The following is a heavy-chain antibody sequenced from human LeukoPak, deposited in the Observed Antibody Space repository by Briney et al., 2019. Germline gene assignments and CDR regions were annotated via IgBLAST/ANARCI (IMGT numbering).Heavy chain of an antibody. CDR2: IYYSGST. V-gene: IGHV4-59*08. CDR3: ARHGGEWELPYY. J-gene: IGHJ4*02. D-gene: IGHD1-26*01. CDR1: GGSFSGYY. Sequence: SETLSLTCAVYGGSFSGYYWSWVRQPPGKGLEWIGYIYYSGSTNYNPSLKSRVTISVDTSKNQFSLKLSSVTAADTAVYYCARHGGEWELPYYWGQGTLVTVSS.